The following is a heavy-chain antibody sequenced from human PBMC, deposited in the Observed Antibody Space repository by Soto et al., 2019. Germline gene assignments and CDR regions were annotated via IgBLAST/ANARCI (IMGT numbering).Heavy chain of an antibody. V-gene: IGHV3-15*01. J-gene: IGHJ4*02. CDR3: TLHIVVVTSVHNYFNH. CDR2: IKSKTDGETT. CDR1: GFTFTNAW. Sequence: EVQLVDSGGGLVKPGGSLTLSCAASGFTFTNAWMSWVRQAPGKGLEWVGRIKSKTDGETTDYAAPAKGRFTISRDDSKNTMYLQMNSLQIEDTAVYYCTLHIVVVTSVHNYFNHWGQGTLVTVSS. D-gene: IGHD2-21*02.